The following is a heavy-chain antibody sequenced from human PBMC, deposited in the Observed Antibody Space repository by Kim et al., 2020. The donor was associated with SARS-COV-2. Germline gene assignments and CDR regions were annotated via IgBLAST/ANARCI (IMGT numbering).Heavy chain of an antibody. CDR2: IYTSGST. D-gene: IGHD3-3*01. CDR1: GGSISSGSYY. CDR3: AREIITYYDFWSGYYPDNWFDP. V-gene: IGHV4-61*02. Sequence: SETLSLTCTVSGGSISSGSYYWSWIRQPAGKGLEWIGRIYTSGSTNYNPSLKSRVTISVDTSKNQFSLKLSSVTAADTAVYYCAREIITYYDFWSGYYPDNWFDPWGQGTLVTVSS. J-gene: IGHJ5*02.